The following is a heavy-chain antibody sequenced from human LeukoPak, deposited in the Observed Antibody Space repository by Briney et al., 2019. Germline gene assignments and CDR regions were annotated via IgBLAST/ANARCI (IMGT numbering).Heavy chain of an antibody. CDR3: ARDGGLDF. CDR2: INVNSGDT. CDR1: GYTFSAYY. Sequence: GASVKVSCKASGYTFSAYYIHWLRQAPRQGLEWRGWINVNSGDTNSAPNFQGRVTLTRDMSSNTAYMEVTKLPLDDTAVFYCARDGGLDFWGQGTLVTVSS. V-gene: IGHV1-2*02. J-gene: IGHJ4*02. D-gene: IGHD2-15*01.